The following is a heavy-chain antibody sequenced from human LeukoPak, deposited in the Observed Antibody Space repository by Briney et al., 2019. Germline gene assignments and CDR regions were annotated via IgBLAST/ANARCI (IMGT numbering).Heavy chain of an antibody. V-gene: IGHV6-1*01. CDR3: ARDSAVAAPVYYFDY. CDR1: GDSVSGNSAA. J-gene: IGHJ4*02. D-gene: IGHD6-13*01. Sequence: SQTLSLTCAISGDSVSGNSAAWNWIRRSPSRGLEWLGRTYYRSKWCNDYAVSVKSRITINPDTSKNQFSLQLNSVTPEDTAVYYCARDSAVAAPVYYFDYWGQGTLVTVSS. CDR2: TYYRSKWCN.